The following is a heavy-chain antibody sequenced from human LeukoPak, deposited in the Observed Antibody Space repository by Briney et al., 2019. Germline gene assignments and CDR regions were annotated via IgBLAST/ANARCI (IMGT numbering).Heavy chain of an antibody. CDR3: ARGLDKYDYWSGYFLAY. D-gene: IGHD3-3*01. CDR1: GYTFTGYY. V-gene: IGHV1-2*02. J-gene: IGHJ4*02. Sequence: GASVKVSCKASGYTFTGYYMYWVRQAPGQGLEWTGWTNPNSGGTNYAQTFQGRVTMTRDTSISTAYMELSRLRSDDTAVYYCARGLDKYDYWSGYFLAYWGQGTLVTVSS. CDR2: TNPNSGGT.